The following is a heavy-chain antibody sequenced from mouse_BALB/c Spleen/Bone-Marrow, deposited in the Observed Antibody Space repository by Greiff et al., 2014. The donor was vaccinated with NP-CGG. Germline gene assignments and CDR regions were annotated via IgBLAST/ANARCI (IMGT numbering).Heavy chain of an antibody. CDR3: ARQPLRRHAMDY. CDR1: GFSLTSYG. D-gene: IGHD1-2*01. CDR2: IWSGGST. Sequence: VMLVESGPGLVQPSQSLSITCTVSGFSLTSYGAHWVRQPPGKGLEWLGVIWSGGSTDYNAAFISRLSISKDNSKSQVFFKMDSLQADDTAIYYCARQPLRRHAMDYWGQGTSVTVSS. V-gene: IGHV2-4*02. J-gene: IGHJ4*01.